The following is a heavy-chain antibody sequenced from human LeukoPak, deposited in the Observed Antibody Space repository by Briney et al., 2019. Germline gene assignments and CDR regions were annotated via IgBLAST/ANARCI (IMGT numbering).Heavy chain of an antibody. CDR3: TRVAAGGWEGY. CDR1: GITFSCYW. J-gene: IGHJ4*02. CDR2: INVDGSST. Sequence: PGGSLRLSCAASGITFSCYWMDWLRQAPGQGLVWVSRINVDGSSTSYAYYVKGRFTLSSDNATISLYLQIYSRRAEDTAVYYCTRVAAGGWEGYWGQGTLVTVSS. D-gene: IGHD6-13*01. V-gene: IGHV3-74*01.